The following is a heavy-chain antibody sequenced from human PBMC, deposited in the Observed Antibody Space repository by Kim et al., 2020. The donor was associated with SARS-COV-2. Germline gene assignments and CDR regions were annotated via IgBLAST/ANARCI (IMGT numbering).Heavy chain of an antibody. CDR1: GFTVSCTP. CDR3: TRAAAGTRQGFDY. V-gene: IGHV3-73*01. Sequence: GGSLRLSCAASGFTVSCTPVPWVRLAPGKGLEWVGRIRCNANRYETASAASVFGRSTNTCDDSKNTAYKQLNTLNTADTDVKTTTRAAAGTRQGFDYWG. J-gene: IGHJ4*01. CDR2: IRCNANRYET. D-gene: IGHD6-13*01.